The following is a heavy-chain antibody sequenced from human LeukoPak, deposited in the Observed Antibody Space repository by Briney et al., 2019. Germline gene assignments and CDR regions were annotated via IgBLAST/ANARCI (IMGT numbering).Heavy chain of an antibody. CDR3: AQGGYFAFDF. D-gene: IGHD2-2*03. CDR1: GFTFSSYW. CDR2: IKSDGSST. V-gene: IGHV3-74*01. J-gene: IGHJ3*01. Sequence: GGSLRLSCAASGFTFSSYWMHWVRQAPGKGLVWVSRIKSDGSSTSYADSVKGRFTISRDNSKSTLYLEMNSLRAEDTAVYYCAQGGYFAFDFWGQGTMVTVSS.